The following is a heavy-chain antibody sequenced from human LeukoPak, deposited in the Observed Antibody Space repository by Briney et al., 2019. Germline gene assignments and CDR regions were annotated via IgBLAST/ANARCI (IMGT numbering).Heavy chain of an antibody. D-gene: IGHD6-25*01. V-gene: IGHV1-18*01. Sequence: ASVKVSCKASGYTFTNFGIGWVRQAPGQGLEWMGWISAYNGNTNFAQKFQGRVTMTTDSSTRTAYMELSSLRSEDTAVYYCARVPSGGDKFDPWGQGTLVTVSS. CDR1: GYTFTNFG. CDR2: ISAYNGNT. CDR3: ARVPSGGDKFDP. J-gene: IGHJ5*02.